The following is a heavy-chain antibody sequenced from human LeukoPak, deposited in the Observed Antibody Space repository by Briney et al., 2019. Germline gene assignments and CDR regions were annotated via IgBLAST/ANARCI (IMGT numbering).Heavy chain of an antibody. V-gene: IGHV1-8*01. CDR3: ASCPWGSGYDCYYYMDV. CDR2: MNPNSGNT. CDR1: GCTFTSYD. D-gene: IGHD3-22*01. Sequence: GASVKVSCKASGCTFTSYDINWVRQAPGQGLEWMGGMNPNSGNTDYAQKFQGRVTMTRSTSITTAYMELSSLRSEDTAVYYCASCPWGSGYDCYYYMDVWGKGTTVTVSS. J-gene: IGHJ6*03.